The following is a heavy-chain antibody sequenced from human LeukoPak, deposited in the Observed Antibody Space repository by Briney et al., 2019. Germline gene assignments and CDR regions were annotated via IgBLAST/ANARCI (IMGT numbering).Heavy chain of an antibody. CDR3: ARGGYCSSTSCYRNWFDP. CDR1: GGSFSGYY. J-gene: IGHJ5*02. Sequence: SETLSLTCAVYGGSFSGYYWSWIRRPPGRGLEWIGEINHSGSTNYNPSLKSRVTISVDTSKNQFSLKLSSVTAADTAVYYCARGGYCSSTSCYRNWFDPWGQGTLVTVSS. V-gene: IGHV4-34*01. D-gene: IGHD2-2*01. CDR2: INHSGST.